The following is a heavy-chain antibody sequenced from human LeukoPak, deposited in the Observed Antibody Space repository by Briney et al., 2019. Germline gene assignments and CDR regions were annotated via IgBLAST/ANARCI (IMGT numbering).Heavy chain of an antibody. D-gene: IGHD2-2*01. CDR2: IYHSGST. CDR3: ARALPAGTLRGGDAFDI. V-gene: IGHV4-4*02. CDR1: GGSISSSNW. J-gene: IGHJ3*02. Sequence: SGTLPLTCAVSGGSISSSNWWSWVRQPPGKGLEWIGEIYHSGSTNYNPSLKSRVTISVDKSKNQFSLKLSSVTAADTAVYYCARALPAGTLRGGDAFDIWGQGTMVTVSS.